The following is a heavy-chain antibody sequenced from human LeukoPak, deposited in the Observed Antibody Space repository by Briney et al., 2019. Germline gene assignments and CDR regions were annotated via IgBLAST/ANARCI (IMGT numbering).Heavy chain of an antibody. CDR1: GFTFDDYA. CDR3: AKGDNDGSELAYFDW. Sequence: PGGSLRLSCAVSGFTFDDYAMFWVRQPPGKDLEWVSGISWNSNIRTYADSVKGRFTISRDNAKSSLYLQMDRLRLDDTALYYCAKGDNDGSELAYFDWWGQGTLVTVSS. D-gene: IGHD3-10*01. CDR2: ISWNSNIR. J-gene: IGHJ4*02. V-gene: IGHV3-9*01.